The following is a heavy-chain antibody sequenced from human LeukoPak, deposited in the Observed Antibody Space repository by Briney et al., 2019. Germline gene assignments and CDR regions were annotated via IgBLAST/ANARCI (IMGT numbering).Heavy chain of an antibody. D-gene: IGHD4-17*01. V-gene: IGHV4-4*07. CDR2: INTSGST. J-gene: IGHJ5*02. CDR1: GVSFSSYY. Sequence: SETLSLTCIASGVSFSSYYWSWIRQPAGKGLEWIGRINTSGSTHYNPSLKRRVIMSVDTSKSQFSLKLRSVPGADTAVYYCAIGTPHLDYGDEVAVWFDPWGQGTLVTVSS. CDR3: AIGTPHLDYGDEVAVWFDP.